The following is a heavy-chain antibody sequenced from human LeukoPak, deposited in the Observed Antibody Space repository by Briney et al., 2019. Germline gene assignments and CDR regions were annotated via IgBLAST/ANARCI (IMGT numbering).Heavy chain of an antibody. CDR2: INHSGST. V-gene: IGHV4-34*01. CDR1: GFTFSSYA. J-gene: IGHJ4*02. Sequence: GSLRLSCAASGFTFSSYAMSWIRQPPGKGLEWIGEINHSGSTNYNPSLKSRVTISVDTSKNQFSLKLSSVTAADTAVYYCARGRTVTTLDYWGQGTLVTVSS. CDR3: ARGRTVTTLDY. D-gene: IGHD4-17*01.